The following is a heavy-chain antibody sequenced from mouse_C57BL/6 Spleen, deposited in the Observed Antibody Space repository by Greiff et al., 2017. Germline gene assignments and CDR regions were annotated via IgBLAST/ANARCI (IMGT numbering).Heavy chain of an antibody. D-gene: IGHD2-4*01. Sequence: VHLVESGAELVKPGASVKISCKASGYAFSSYWMNWVKQRPGKGLEWIGQIYPGDGDTNYNGKFKGKATLTADKSSSTAYMQLSSLTSEDSAVYFCARGTYYDSDFDYWGQGTTLTVSS. CDR2: IYPGDGDT. CDR3: ARGTYYDSDFDY. V-gene: IGHV1-80*01. J-gene: IGHJ2*01. CDR1: GYAFSSYW.